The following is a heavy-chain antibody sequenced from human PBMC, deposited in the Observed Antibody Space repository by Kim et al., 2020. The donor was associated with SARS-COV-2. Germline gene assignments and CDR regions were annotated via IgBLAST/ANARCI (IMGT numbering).Heavy chain of an antibody. CDR2: SGGST. D-gene: IGHD2-21*01. CDR3: ARYSGSA. V-gene: IGHV3-53*01. Sequence: SGGSTDYADSVKGRFTISRDNSKNTLYLQMNSLRAEDTAVYYCARYSGSAWGQGTLVTVSS. J-gene: IGHJ5*02.